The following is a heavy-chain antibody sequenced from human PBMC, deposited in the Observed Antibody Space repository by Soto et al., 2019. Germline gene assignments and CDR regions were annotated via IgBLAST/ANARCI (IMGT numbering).Heavy chain of an antibody. D-gene: IGHD6-6*01. Sequence: QVQLVESGGGVVQPGRSLRLSCAASGFTFSSYGMHWVRQAPGKGLEWVAVISYDGSNKYYADSVKGRFTISRDNSKNTLELQMNSLRAEDTAVYYWAKDRPEGPDDDYDYGMDVWGQGTTVTVSS. CDR2: ISYDGSNK. J-gene: IGHJ6*02. CDR1: GFTFSSYG. V-gene: IGHV3-30*18. CDR3: AKDRPEGPDDDYDYGMDV.